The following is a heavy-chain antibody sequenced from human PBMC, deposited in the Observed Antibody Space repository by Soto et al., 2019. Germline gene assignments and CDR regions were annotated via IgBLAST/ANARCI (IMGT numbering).Heavy chain of an antibody. CDR1: GYTFTNYY. D-gene: IGHD2-2*01. CDR2: INPSGGST. CDR3: ARDLGQLLNGLKDWFDP. Sequence: GASVKVSCKASGYTFTNYYMHWVRQAPGQGLEWMGIINPSGGSTIYAQKFQGRFTMTRDTSTSTVYMELSSLRSEDTAVYYCARDLGQLLNGLKDWFDPWGQGTQVTVSS. J-gene: IGHJ5*02. V-gene: IGHV1-46*01.